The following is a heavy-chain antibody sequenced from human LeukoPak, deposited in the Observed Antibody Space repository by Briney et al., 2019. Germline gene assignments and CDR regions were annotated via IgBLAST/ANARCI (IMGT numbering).Heavy chain of an antibody. J-gene: IGHJ4*02. CDR2: IFNTGNT. D-gene: IGHD3-10*01. CDR3: ASRPADTTWYGVFDY. Sequence: KPSETLSLTCSVSGGSINSHYWSWIRQPPGKRLEWIGYIFNTGNTNYNPSLASRVTMSVDTSRAQFFLRLSPVTAADTAIYYCASRPADTTWYGVFDYWSQGMLVTVSS. CDR1: GGSINSHY. V-gene: IGHV4-59*11.